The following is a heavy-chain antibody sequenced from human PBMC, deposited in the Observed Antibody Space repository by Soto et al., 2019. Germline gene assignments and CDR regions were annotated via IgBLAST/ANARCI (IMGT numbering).Heavy chain of an antibody. CDR3: ARNLLGYYDILTGYYQGFDY. CDR1: EFTFSNYA. Sequence: GGSLRLSCAASEFTFSNYAMRWVRQAPGKGLEWVSSISSNGGSTYYANSVKGRFTISRDNSKNMLYLQMGSLRAEDMAVYYCARNLLGYYDILTGYYQGFDYWGQGTLVTVSS. J-gene: IGHJ4*02. D-gene: IGHD3-9*01. V-gene: IGHV3-64*01. CDR2: ISSNGGST.